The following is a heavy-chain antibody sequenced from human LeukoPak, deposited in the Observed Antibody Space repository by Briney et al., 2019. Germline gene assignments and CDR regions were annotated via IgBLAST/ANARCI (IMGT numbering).Heavy chain of an antibody. Sequence: PGGSLRLSCAPSGFTFSRHGMHWDRQAPGQRLEWMGWINAGNGNTKYSQKFQGRVTITRDTSASTAYMELSSLRSEDTAVYYCARDTSPKKGDYVYWGQGTLVTVSS. V-gene: IGHV1-3*01. CDR2: INAGNGNT. D-gene: IGHD4-17*01. J-gene: IGHJ4*02. CDR3: ARDTSPKKGDYVY. CDR1: GFTFSRHG.